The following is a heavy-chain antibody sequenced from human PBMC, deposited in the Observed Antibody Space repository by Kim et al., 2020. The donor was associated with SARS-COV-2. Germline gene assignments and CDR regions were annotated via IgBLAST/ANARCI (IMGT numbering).Heavy chain of an antibody. V-gene: IGHV1-2*06. D-gene: IGHD6-13*01. CDR3: AKLVRSDSFMDV. Sequence: ASVKVSCKASGYTFTGYYMHWVRQAPGQGLEWMGRINPNSGGTNYAQKFQGRVTMTRDTSISTDYMELSRLRSDDTAVYYCAKLVRSDSFMDVWGQGNTVTVSS. J-gene: IGHJ6*02. CDR1: GYTFTGYY. CDR2: INPNSGGT.